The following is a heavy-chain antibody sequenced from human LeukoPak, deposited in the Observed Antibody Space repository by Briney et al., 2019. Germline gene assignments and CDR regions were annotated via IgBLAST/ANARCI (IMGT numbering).Heavy chain of an antibody. Sequence: GGSLRLSCAASGFTFSSYSMNWVRQAPGKGLEWVSSISSSSSYIYYADSVKGRFTISRDNAKNSLYLQMNSLRAEDTAVYYCARDEEYCSGGSCYLEGYYYYYMDVWGKGTTVTVSS. J-gene: IGHJ6*03. CDR1: GFTFSSYS. CDR3: ARDEEYCSGGSCYLEGYYYYYMDV. D-gene: IGHD2-15*01. V-gene: IGHV3-21*01. CDR2: ISSSSSYI.